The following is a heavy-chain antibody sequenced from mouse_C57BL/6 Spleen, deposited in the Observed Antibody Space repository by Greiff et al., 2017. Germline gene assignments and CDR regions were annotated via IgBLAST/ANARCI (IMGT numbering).Heavy chain of an antibody. CDR1: GYTFTSYW. CDR3: ARKGTGPLDY. CDR2: IVPSDSDT. V-gene: IGHV1-52*01. Sequence: QVQLQQPGAELVRPGSSVKLSCKASGYTFTSYWMHWVKQRPIQGLEWIGNIVPSDSDTHYSQQFKDKATLTVDKSSSTAYMQLSSLTSEDTAVYYCARKGTGPLDYWGQGTTLTVSS. D-gene: IGHD4-1*01. J-gene: IGHJ2*01.